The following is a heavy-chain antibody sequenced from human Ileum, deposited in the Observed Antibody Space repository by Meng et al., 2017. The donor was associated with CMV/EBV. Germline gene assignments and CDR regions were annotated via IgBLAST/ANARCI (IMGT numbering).Heavy chain of an antibody. V-gene: IGHV1-18*04. J-gene: IGHJ4*02. D-gene: IGHD7-27*01. CDR3: ARDVWGFDY. CDR2: ISLGNGQT. Sequence: QVHLLPSGAEVKKPGASVKISCKTSGYTFTDHNIGWVRQAPGQGLEWVGWISLGNGQTVYGHKVQGRVTVTTDTSTSTAYMELRSLRSDDTAMYYCARDVWGFDYWGQGTLVTVFS. CDR1: GYTFTDHN.